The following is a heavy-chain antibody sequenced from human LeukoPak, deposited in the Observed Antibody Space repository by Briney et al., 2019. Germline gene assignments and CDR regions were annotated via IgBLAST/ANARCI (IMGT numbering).Heavy chain of an antibody. CDR2: IYYSGSA. V-gene: IGHV4-59*01. J-gene: IGHJ4*02. D-gene: IGHD6-19*01. CDR1: GGSISSYY. CDR3: ARANSSGWYGRFDY. Sequence: SETLSLTCTVSGGSISSYYWSWIRQPPGKGLEWIGYIYYSGSANYNPSLKSRVTISVDTSKNQFSLKLSSVTAADTAVYYCARANSSGWYGRFDYWGQGTLVTVSS.